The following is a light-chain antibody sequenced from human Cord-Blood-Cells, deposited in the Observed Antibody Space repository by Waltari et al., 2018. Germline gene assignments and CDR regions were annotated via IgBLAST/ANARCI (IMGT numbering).Light chain of an antibody. Sequence: DIQMTQSPSSLSASVGDRVTITGRASQSISSYLNWYQQKPGKAPKLLIYAASSLQSGVPSRFSGSGSGTDFTLTISSLQPEDFATYYCQRSYSTLTFGGGTKVEIK. J-gene: IGKJ4*01. CDR3: QRSYSTLT. V-gene: IGKV1-39*01. CDR1: QSISSY. CDR2: AAS.